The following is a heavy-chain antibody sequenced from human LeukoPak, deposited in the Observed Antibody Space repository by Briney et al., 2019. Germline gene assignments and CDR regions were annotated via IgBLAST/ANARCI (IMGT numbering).Heavy chain of an antibody. J-gene: IGHJ4*02. CDR1: GFTFSVYS. CDR2: ISGSSSTI. CDR3: ARDTYSRLDY. Sequence: GGSLRLSCAASGFTFSVYSVTWVRQAPGKGLEWVSYISGSSSTIYYADSVKGRFTISRDNAKNSLYLQMKSLRAEDTAVYYCARDTYSRLDYWGQGTLVTVSP. V-gene: IGHV3-48*01. D-gene: IGHD6-13*01.